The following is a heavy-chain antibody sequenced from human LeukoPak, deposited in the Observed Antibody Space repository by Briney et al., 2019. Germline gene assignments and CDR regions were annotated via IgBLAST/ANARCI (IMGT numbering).Heavy chain of an antibody. CDR1: GYTFISYY. D-gene: IGHD3-22*01. Sequence: ASVKVSCKASGYTFISYYIHWERQAPGQGLSGMGIINGSGGSTSYAQKFQGRVTMTRDTSTSTVYMEVSSLRSEDTAVYYCARMDTSGYSEYFQHWGQGTLVTVSS. J-gene: IGHJ1*01. CDR2: INGSGGST. V-gene: IGHV1-46*01. CDR3: ARMDTSGYSEYFQH.